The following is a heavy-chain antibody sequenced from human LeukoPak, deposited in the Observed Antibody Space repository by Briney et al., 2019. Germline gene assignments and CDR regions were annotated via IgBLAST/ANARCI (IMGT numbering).Heavy chain of an antibody. CDR3: AKRIQSAMATGY. CDR1: GFTVSSNY. J-gene: IGHJ4*02. CDR2: IYSGGST. D-gene: IGHD5-18*01. V-gene: IGHV3-66*01. Sequence: GGSLRLSCAASGFTVSSNYMSWVRQAPGKGLEWVSVIYSGGSTYYADSVKGRFTISRDNSKNTLYLQMNSLRAEDTAVYYCAKRIQSAMATGYWGQGTLVTVSS.